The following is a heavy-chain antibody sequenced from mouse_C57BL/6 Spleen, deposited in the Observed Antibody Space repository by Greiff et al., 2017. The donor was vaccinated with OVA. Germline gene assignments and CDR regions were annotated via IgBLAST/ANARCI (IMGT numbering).Heavy chain of an antibody. CDR3: AREGYDGYSLDY. J-gene: IGHJ2*01. D-gene: IGHD2-3*01. V-gene: IGHV5-4*01. Sequence: EVQLVESGGGLVKPGGSLKLSCAASGFTFSSYAMSWVRQTPEKRLEWVATISDGGSYTYYPDNVKGRFTISRDNAKNNLYLQMSHLKSEDTAMYYCAREGYDGYSLDYWGQGTTLTVSS. CDR1: GFTFSSYA. CDR2: ISDGGSYT.